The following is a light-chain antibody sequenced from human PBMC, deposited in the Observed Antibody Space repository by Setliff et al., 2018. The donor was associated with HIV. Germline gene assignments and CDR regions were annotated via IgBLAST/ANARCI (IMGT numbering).Light chain of an antibody. V-gene: IGLV2-14*03. CDR3: ASYRPNDLGV. J-gene: IGLJ1*01. Sequence: QSALAQPASVSGSPGQSITISCSGTSSDIAAYNLVSWYQQHPGKAPKLMISDVSDRPSGVSHRFSGSKSGNTASLTISGLQSEDEADYYCASYRPNDLGVFGTGTKV. CDR1: SSDIAAYNL. CDR2: DVS.